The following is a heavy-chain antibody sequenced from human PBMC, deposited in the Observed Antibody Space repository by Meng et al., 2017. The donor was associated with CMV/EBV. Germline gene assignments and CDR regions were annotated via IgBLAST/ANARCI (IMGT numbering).Heavy chain of an antibody. CDR3: AREQIVVVPAAPRGHYYYGMDV. Sequence: SVNVSCKASGGTFSSYAISWVRQAPGQGLEWMGGIIPIFGTANYAQKFQGRVTITTDESTSTAYMELSSLRAEDTAVYYCAREQIVVVPAAPRGHYYYGMDVWGQGTTVTVSS. J-gene: IGHJ6*02. V-gene: IGHV1-69*05. CDR1: GGTFSSYA. D-gene: IGHD2-2*01. CDR2: IIPIFGTA.